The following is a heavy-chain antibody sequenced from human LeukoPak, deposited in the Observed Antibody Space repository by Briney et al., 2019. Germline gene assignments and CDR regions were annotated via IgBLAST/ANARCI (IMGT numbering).Heavy chain of an antibody. Sequence: SGGSLRLSCAASGFTFSSYAMSWVRQAPGKGLEWVANIKQDGSEKYYVDSVKGRFTISRDNAKNSLYLQMNSLRAEDTAVYYCARELGLHPNWFDPWGQGTLVTVSS. CDR2: IKQDGSEK. V-gene: IGHV3-7*03. CDR3: ARELGLHPNWFDP. CDR1: GFTFSSYA. J-gene: IGHJ5*02. D-gene: IGHD3-16*01.